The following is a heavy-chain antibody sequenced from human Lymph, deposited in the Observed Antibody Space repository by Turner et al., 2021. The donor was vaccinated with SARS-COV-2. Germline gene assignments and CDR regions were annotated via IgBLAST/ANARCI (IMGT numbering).Heavy chain of an antibody. V-gene: IGHV1-69*10. CDR3: ARDVTGPLGY. D-gene: IGHD1-20*01. CDR1: GGTFSSYA. Sequence: QFQLVQSGAVVTKPVSSVKFPCKASGGTFSSYAISWVRQAPGHGLEWIGGINPMLDTANYAQKVQGRVTITADKTKSTSYMQLSSLGAEDTAVYYCARDVTGPLGYWGQGTLVTVSS. CDR2: INPMLDTA. J-gene: IGHJ4*02.